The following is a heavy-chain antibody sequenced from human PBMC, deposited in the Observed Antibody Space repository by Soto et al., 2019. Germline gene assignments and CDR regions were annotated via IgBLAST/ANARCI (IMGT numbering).Heavy chain of an antibody. D-gene: IGHD2-8*01. J-gene: IGHJ6*03. CDR3: ARDLVQRVYVSSYYRTV. Sequence: GGSLRLSCAASGFTFSSYGMHWVRQAPGKGLEWVAVISYDGSNKYYADSVKGRFTISRDNSKNTLYLQMNSLRAEDTAVYYYARDLVQRVYVSSYYRTVGGKGPTAPVPS. V-gene: IGHV3-30*03. CDR2: ISYDGSNK. CDR1: GFTFSSYG.